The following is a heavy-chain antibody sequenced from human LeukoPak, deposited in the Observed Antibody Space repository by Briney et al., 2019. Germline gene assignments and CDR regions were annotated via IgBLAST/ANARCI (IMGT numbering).Heavy chain of an antibody. CDR1: GGSISSSSYY. CDR2: IYYSGST. D-gene: IGHD2-2*01. Sequence: PSETLSLTCTVSGGSISSSSYYWGWIRQPPGKGLEWIGSIYYSGSTYYNPFLKSRVTISVDTSKNQFSLKLSSVTAADTAVYYCARRGYCSSTSCYGAFDIWGQGTMVTVSS. J-gene: IGHJ3*02. CDR3: ARRGYCSSTSCYGAFDI. V-gene: IGHV4-39*01.